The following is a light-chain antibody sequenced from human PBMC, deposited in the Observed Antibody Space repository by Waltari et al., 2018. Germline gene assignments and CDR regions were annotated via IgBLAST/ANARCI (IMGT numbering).Light chain of an antibody. CDR1: QNIRTY. V-gene: IGKV1-39*01. CDR2: GAS. J-gene: IGKJ5*01. CDR3: QQSLKTPIT. Sequence: DIEMTQSPSSLSASVGDSVTMTCRASQNIRTYLNWYQQKPGKAPKVLIYGASNLQSGVPSRFSGSGSVTDFSLTISSLQPEDFATYYCQQSLKTPITFGQGTRLQIK.